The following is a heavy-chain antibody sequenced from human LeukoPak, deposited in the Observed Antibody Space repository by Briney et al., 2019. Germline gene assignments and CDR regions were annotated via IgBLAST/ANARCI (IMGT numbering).Heavy chain of an antibody. Sequence: SETLSLTCTVSGGSISSYYWSWIRQPPGKGLEWIGYIYYSGSTNYNPSLKSRVTISVDTSKNQFSLKLGSVTAADTAVYYCARQQGSGFDYWGQGTLVTVSS. CDR3: ARQQGSGFDY. D-gene: IGHD2-15*01. CDR2: IYYSGST. V-gene: IGHV4-59*08. J-gene: IGHJ4*02. CDR1: GGSISSYY.